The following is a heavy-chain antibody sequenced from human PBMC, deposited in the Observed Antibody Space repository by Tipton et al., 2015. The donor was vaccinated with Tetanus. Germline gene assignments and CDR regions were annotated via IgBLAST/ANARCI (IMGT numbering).Heavy chain of an antibody. CDR1: GFTLSRYW. V-gene: IGHV3-74*01. Sequence: GSLRLSCEASGFTLSRYWTHWVRQTAGTGLVRVSRINSDGRARSYADSVKGRFTVSRDNAKNTAYLQMNSLRAEDTAVYYCVREDILSRIYALFDLWGQGTLVPVST. D-gene: IGHD2-15*01. J-gene: IGHJ5*02. CDR2: INSDGRAR. CDR3: VREDILSRIYALFDL.